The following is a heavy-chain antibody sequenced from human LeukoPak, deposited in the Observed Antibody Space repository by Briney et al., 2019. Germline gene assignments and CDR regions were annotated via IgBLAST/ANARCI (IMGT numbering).Heavy chain of an antibody. D-gene: IGHD3-10*01. J-gene: IGHJ4*02. V-gene: IGHV3-23*01. CDR1: GFTFSNYA. CDR3: ASRGHVGSGTYSPYDY. CDR2: ISGSGGRT. Sequence: GGSLRLSCAASGFTFSNYAMSWVRQAPGKGLEWVSVISGSGGRTFLADSVKGRFTISRDNSRDTVYLQMTSLRAEDTAVYYCASRGHVGSGTYSPYDYWGQGTLVTVSS.